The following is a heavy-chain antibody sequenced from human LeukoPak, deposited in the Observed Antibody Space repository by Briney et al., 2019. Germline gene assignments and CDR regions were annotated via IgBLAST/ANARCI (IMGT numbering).Heavy chain of an antibody. V-gene: IGHV4-38-2*01. CDR1: GYSISSGNY. D-gene: IGHD3-10*01. CDR3: AKVAKYYYGSETYFFFDH. Sequence: SETLSLTCSVSGYSISSGNYWGWIRLPPGKGLQWIGSIYHSGSTYYNPSLKSRVTISVDTSKNQFSLKLSSVTAADTAVYYCAKVAKYYYGSETYFFFDHWGQGTLVTVSS. J-gene: IGHJ4*02. CDR2: IYHSGST.